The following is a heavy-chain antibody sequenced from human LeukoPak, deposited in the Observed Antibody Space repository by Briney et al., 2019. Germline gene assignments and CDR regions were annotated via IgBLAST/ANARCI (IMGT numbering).Heavy chain of an antibody. V-gene: IGHV3-74*01. CDR1: GFTFSSYW. CDR3: ARVWSGGATTQYAFDI. D-gene: IGHD1-26*01. J-gene: IGHJ3*02. Sequence: GGSLRLSCAASGFTFSSYWMHWVRQAPGKGLVWVSRINTDGSSTSYADSVKGRFTISRDNAKNSLYLQMNSLRAEDTAVYYCARVWSGGATTQYAFDIWGQGTMVTVSS. CDR2: INTDGSST.